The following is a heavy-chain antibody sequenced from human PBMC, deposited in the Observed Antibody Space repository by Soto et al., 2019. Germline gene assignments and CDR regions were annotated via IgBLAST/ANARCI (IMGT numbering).Heavy chain of an antibody. Sequence: ASVKVSCKASGYTFTGYYMHWVRQAPGQGLEWMGWINPNSGGTNYAQKFQGWVTMTRDTSISTAYMELSRLRSDDTAVYYCARGEGSSSLGYYYYYMDVWGKGTTVTVSS. CDR1: GYTFTGYY. J-gene: IGHJ6*03. D-gene: IGHD6-6*01. CDR2: INPNSGGT. V-gene: IGHV1-2*04. CDR3: ARGEGSSSLGYYYYYMDV.